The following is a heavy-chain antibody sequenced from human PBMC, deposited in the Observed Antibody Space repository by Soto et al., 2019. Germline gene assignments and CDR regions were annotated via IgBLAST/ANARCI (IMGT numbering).Heavy chain of an antibody. J-gene: IGHJ5*02. CDR3: ARGGVVVTDLPYNWFDP. V-gene: IGHV4-31*03. Sequence: SETLSLTCTVSGGSISSGGYYWSWIRQHPGKGLEWIGYIYYSGSTYYNPSLKSRVTISVDTSKNQFSLKLSSVTAADTAVYYCARGGVVVTDLPYNWFDPWGQGTLVTVSS. D-gene: IGHD2-21*02. CDR2: IYYSGST. CDR1: GGSISSGGYY.